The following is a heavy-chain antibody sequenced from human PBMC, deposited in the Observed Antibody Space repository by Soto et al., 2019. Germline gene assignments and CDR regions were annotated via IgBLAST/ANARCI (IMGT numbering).Heavy chain of an antibody. D-gene: IGHD6-19*01. Sequence: SQTLSLTCFISGDSVSRDTGAWNWIRQSPSRGLEWLGRTYYRSKWFNDYALSVKSRMTINPDTSKNQFSLQLNSVTPEDTAVYYCTRDRAEAGTYYYGMDVWGQGTTVTVSS. CDR3: TRDRAEAGTYYYGMDV. CDR2: TYYRSKWFN. V-gene: IGHV6-1*01. CDR1: GDSVSRDTGA. J-gene: IGHJ6*02.